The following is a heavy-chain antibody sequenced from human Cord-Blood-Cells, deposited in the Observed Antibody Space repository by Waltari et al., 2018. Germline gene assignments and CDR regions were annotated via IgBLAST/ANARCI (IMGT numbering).Heavy chain of an antibody. V-gene: IGHV4-34*01. Sequence: QVQLQQWGAGLLKPSETLSLTCAVYGGSFSGYYWSWIRQPPGKGLEWIGEINHSGRTNYNPSLKSRVTISGDPSKNQFSLKLSSVTAADTAVYYCARARYSGSYYYYYYGMDVWGQGTTVTVSS. D-gene: IGHD1-26*01. J-gene: IGHJ6*02. CDR1: GGSFSGYY. CDR3: ARARYSGSYYYYYYGMDV. CDR2: INHSGRT.